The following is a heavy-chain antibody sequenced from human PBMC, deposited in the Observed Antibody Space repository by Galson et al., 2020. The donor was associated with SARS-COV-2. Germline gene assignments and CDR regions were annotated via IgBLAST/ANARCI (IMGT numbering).Heavy chain of an antibody. Sequence: GGSLRLSCAASGFTFSSYAMSWVRQAPGKGLEWVSSISGSGGSTYYADSVKGRFTISRDNSKNTLYLQMNSLRAEDTAVYYCAKARASSGWYREPVDYWGQGTLVTVSS. V-gene: IGHV3-23*01. CDR2: ISGSGGST. D-gene: IGHD6-19*01. J-gene: IGHJ4*02. CDR1: GFTFSSYA. CDR3: AKARASSGWYREPVDY.